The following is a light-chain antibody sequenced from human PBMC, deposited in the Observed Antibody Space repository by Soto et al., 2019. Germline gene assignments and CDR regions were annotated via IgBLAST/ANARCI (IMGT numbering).Light chain of an antibody. CDR2: DNS. Sequence: QSVLTQPPSVSGAPGQRVTISCTGSTSNIGAGYDVHWYQHRPGSAPKLLIYDNSNRPSGVPERFSGSKSGTSASLAITGLQAEDEADYYCQSYDSSLSGPVFGTGTTVTVL. V-gene: IGLV1-40*01. CDR3: QSYDSSLSGPV. CDR1: TSNIGAGYD. J-gene: IGLJ1*01.